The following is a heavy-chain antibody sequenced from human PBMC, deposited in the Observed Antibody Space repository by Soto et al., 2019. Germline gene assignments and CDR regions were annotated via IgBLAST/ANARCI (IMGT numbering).Heavy chain of an antibody. Sequence: RLPYSAAEFHCSGYAMHWVRKDPGKGLEWVAVISYDGSNKYYADSVKGRFTISRDNSKNTLYLQMNSLRAEDTAVYYCVRVSLLGRGGLSYYSGIDVWGQGSTVTVSS. CDR3: VRVSLLGRGGLSYYSGIDV. CDR2: ISYDGSNK. V-gene: IGHV3-30*14. CDR1: EFHCSGYA. J-gene: IGHJ6*02. D-gene: IGHD2-15*01.